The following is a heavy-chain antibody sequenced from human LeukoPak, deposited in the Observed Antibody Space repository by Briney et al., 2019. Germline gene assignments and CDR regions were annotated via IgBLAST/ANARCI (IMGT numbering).Heavy chain of an antibody. CDR3: ARGGYSYGEPPYFDY. D-gene: IGHD5-18*01. CDR2: ISSSGSTI. CDR1: EFTFTSYE. V-gene: IGHV3-48*03. Sequence: PGGSLRLSCAASEFTFTSYELNWVRQAPGKGLEWVSYISSSGSTIYYADSVKGRFTISRDNAKNSLYLQMNSLRAEDTAVYYCARGGYSYGEPPYFDYWGQGTLVTVSS. J-gene: IGHJ4*02.